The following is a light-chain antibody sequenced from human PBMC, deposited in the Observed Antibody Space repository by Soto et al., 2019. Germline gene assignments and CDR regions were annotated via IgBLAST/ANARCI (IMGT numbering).Light chain of an antibody. J-gene: IGKJ1*01. CDR1: QSVDQW. CDR2: KAS. CDR3: QHYDGNSPWT. V-gene: IGKV1-5*03. Sequence: DVQMTQSPSTLSASIGDRVTITCRASQSVDQWLAWFQQKPGKAPKVLIYKASTLQSWVPSRFSASGSGTEFTLTISSLQPDDFATYYCQHYDGNSPWTFGQGTKVEI.